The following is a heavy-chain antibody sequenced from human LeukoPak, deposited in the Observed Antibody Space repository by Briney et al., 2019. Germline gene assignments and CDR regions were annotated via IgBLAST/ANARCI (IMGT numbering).Heavy chain of an antibody. Sequence: ASVKVSCKASGYTFTSFGINWVRQAPGQGLEWMGWISPYSGNTNYEQKFQGRLTMTTNTSTSTAYMELRGLRSDDTAAYYCARDGIAATGRDYWGQGTLVTVSS. CDR2: ISPYSGNT. CDR1: GYTFTSFG. V-gene: IGHV1-18*01. D-gene: IGHD6-13*01. CDR3: ARDGIAATGRDY. J-gene: IGHJ4*02.